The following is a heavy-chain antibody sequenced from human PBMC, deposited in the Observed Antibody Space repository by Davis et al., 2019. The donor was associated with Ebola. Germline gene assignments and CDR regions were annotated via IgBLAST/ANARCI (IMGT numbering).Heavy chain of an antibody. CDR2: IIPIFGTA. CDR1: GGTFSSYA. V-gene: IGHV1-69*05. Sequence: SVKVSCKASGGTFSSYAISWVRQAPGQGLEWMGGIIPIFGTANYAQKFQGRVTMTRDTSTSTVYMELSSLRSEDTAVYYCARDPSPTYCSSTSCHGRGMDVWGQGTTVTVSS. CDR3: ARDPSPTYCSSTSCHGRGMDV. J-gene: IGHJ6*02. D-gene: IGHD2-2*01.